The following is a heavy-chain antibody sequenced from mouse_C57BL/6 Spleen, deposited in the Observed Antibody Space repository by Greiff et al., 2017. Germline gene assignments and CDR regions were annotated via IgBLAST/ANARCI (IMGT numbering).Heavy chain of an antibody. CDR1: GYTFTSYW. J-gene: IGHJ3*01. CDR2: IYPGSGST. V-gene: IGHV1-55*01. CDR3: ARNYDYDQAWFAY. Sequence: VQLQQPGAELVKPGASVKMSCKASGYTFTSYWITWVKQRPGQGLEWIGDIYPGSGSTNYNEKFKSKATLTVDTSSSTAYMQLSSLTSEDSAVYYCARNYDYDQAWFAYWGQGTLVTVSA. D-gene: IGHD2-4*01.